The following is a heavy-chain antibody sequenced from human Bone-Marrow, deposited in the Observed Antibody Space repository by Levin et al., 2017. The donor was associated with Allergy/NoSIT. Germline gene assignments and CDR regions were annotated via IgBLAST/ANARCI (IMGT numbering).Heavy chain of an antibody. D-gene: IGHD2-2*02. J-gene: IGHJ3*01. CDR1: GYSFSTYW. CDR2: INPGDSDT. V-gene: IGHV5-51*01. Sequence: GGSLRLSCKGFGYSFSTYWIAWVRQMPGKCLEWMGIINPGDSDTRYSPSFQGQFTISVDKSLNTAYLHLSNLMASDSPIYSCSKHAQPYCSHSSCYRRGTFDLWGQGTMVTVSS. CDR3: SKHAQPYCSHSSCYRRGTFDL.